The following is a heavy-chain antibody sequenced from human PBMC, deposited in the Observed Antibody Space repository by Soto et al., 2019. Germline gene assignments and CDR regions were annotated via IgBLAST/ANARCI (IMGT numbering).Heavy chain of an antibody. V-gene: IGHV1-69*02. J-gene: IGHJ2*01. D-gene: IGHD2-21*02. CDR1: GGTFSSYT. Sequence: QVQLVQSGAEVKKPGSSVKVSCKASGGTFSSYTISWVRQAPGQGLEWMGRIIPILGIANYAQQFQSRVTITADKSTSTAYMELSSLRSEDTAVYYCARAIVVVTASYWYFDLWGRGTLVTVSS. CDR3: ARAIVVVTASYWYFDL. CDR2: IIPILGIA.